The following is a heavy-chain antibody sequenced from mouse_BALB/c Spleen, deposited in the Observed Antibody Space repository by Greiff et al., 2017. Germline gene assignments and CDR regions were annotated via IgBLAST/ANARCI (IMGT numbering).Heavy chain of an antibody. CDR3: ARQNYRYYYAMDY. V-gene: IGHV3-2*02. CDR2: ISYSGST. CDR1: GYSITSDYA. D-gene: IGHD2-14*01. J-gene: IGHJ4*01. Sequence: EVKLQESGPGLVKPSQSLSLTCTVTGYSITSDYAWNWIRQFPGNKLEWMGYISYSGSTSYNPSLKSRISITRDTSKNQFFLQLNSVTTEDTATYYCARQNYRYYYAMDYWGQGTSVTVSS.